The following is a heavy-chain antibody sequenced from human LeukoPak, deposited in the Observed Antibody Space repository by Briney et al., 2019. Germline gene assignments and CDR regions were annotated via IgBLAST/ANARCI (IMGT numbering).Heavy chain of an antibody. V-gene: IGHV4-59*05. CDR2: IYYSGST. CDR3: ATRYSYGSDY. CDR1: GFTFSSYW. D-gene: IGHD5-18*01. Sequence: PGGSLRLSCAASGFTFSSYWMSWVRQAPGKGLEWIGSIYYSGSTYYNPSLKSRVTISVDTSKNQFSLKLSSVTAADTAVYYCATRYSYGSDYWGQGTLVTVSS. J-gene: IGHJ4*02.